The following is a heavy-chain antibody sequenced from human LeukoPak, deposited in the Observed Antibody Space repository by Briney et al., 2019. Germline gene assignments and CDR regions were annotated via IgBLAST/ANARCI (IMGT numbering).Heavy chain of an antibody. Sequence: GGSLRLSCAASGFTFSSYWMTWVRQAPGRGLEFVANIRGDGNEKYYMDSMKGRLTISRDNAKNSLFLQMSGLRAEDTAVYYCMTELLGYRGQGTLVTVSS. CDR2: IRGDGNEK. V-gene: IGHV3-7*03. J-gene: IGHJ4*02. D-gene: IGHD1-14*01. CDR3: MTELLGY. CDR1: GFTFSSYW.